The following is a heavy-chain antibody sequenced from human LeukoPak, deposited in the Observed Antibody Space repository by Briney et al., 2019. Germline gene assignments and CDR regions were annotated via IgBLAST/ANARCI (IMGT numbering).Heavy chain of an antibody. CDR3: AREPDPVGASSDDAFDI. Sequence: SETLSLTCTVSGGSISSYYWSWIRQPAGKGLEWIGRIYTSGSTNYNPSLKSRVTMSVDTSKNQFSLELSSVTAADTAVYYCAREPDPVGASSDDAFDIWGQGTMVTVSS. CDR1: GGSISSYY. CDR2: IYTSGST. V-gene: IGHV4-4*07. J-gene: IGHJ3*02. D-gene: IGHD1-26*01.